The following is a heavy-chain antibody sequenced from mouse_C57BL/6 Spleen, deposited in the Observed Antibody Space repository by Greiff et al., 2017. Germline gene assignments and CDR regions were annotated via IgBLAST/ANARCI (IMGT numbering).Heavy chain of an antibody. D-gene: IGHD1-1*01. CDR3: AKKGYYGSSPYYYAMDY. V-gene: IGHV2-5*01. CDR2: IWRGGST. J-gene: IGHJ4*01. Sequence: VQLQQSGPGLVQPSQSLSITCTVSGFSLTSYGVHWVRQSPGKGLEWLGVIWRGGSTDYNAAFMSRLSITKDNSKSQVFFKMNSLQADDTAIYDCAKKGYYGSSPYYYAMDYWGQGASVTVAS. CDR1: GFSLTSYG.